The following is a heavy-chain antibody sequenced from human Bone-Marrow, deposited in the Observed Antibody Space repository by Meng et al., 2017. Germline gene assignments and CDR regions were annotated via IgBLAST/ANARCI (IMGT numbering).Heavy chain of an antibody. CDR3: ATGAAAADH. D-gene: IGHD6-13*01. V-gene: IGHV3-15*04. CDR1: GFSFTDAW. Sequence: GESLKISCVASGFSFTDAWMSWVRQAPGKGLEWVGRIESNSDGGTTDYAAPVKGRFTISRDDSKNTLYLQMNSLIIEDTALYFCATGAAAADHWGQGTLVTVS. J-gene: IGHJ4*02. CDR2: IESNSDGGTT.